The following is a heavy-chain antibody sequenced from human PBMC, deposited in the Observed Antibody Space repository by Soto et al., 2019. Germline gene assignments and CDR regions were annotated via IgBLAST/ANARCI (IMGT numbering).Heavy chain of an antibody. CDR1: GYSFATYW. Sequence: PGESLKISCKDSGYSFATYWIGWVRQMPGKGLEWMGIIYPGDSDTRHSPSFQGQVTISADKSISTAYLQWSTLKASDTAMYYCAKRGAQDSFDIWGQGTMVTVSS. V-gene: IGHV5-51*01. D-gene: IGHD1-26*01. J-gene: IGHJ3*02. CDR2: IYPGDSDT. CDR3: AKRGAQDSFDI.